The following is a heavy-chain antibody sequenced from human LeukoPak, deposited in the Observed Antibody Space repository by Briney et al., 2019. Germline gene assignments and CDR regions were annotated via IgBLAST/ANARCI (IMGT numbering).Heavy chain of an antibody. CDR2: ISSSSSYI. V-gene: IGHV3-21*04. D-gene: IGHD3-22*01. CDR3: AKHSSGYYSHFDY. CDR1: GFTFSSYS. Sequence: KPGGSLRLSCAASGFTFSSYSMNWVRQAPGKGLEWVSSISSSSSYIYYADSVKGRFTISRDNAKNSLYLQMNSLRAEDTAVYYCAKHSSGYYSHFDYWGQGTLVTVSS. J-gene: IGHJ4*02.